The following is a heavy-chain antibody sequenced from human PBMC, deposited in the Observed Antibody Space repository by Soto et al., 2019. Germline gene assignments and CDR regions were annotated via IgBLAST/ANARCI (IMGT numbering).Heavy chain of an antibody. D-gene: IGHD4-17*01. Sequence: QVQLQESGPGLVKPSETLSLTCTVSGGSISSHYYSWIRQSPGKGLEWMGYTYSGGNTVYNPSLESPVTISLDSSKNQLSLKMTSVTAADTAVYYCARSGGEHDYSASWFDPWGQGTPVTVSS. CDR3: ARSGGEHDYSASWFDP. J-gene: IGHJ5*02. CDR2: TYSGGNT. CDR1: GGSISSHY. V-gene: IGHV4-59*11.